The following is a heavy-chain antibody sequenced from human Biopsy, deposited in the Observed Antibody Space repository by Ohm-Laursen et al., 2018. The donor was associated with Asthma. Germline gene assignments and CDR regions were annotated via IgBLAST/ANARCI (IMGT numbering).Heavy chain of an antibody. CDR2: INAGNGNT. J-gene: IGHJ3*02. CDR1: GYTFISYA. Sequence: ASVKVSCKASGYTFISYAIHWVRQAPGQRLERMGWINAGNGNTKYSQKFQGRVTITRDTSASTAYMELSSLRSEDTAVYYCARTYYDFLTGQVIDAFAIWGQGTMVTVSS. CDR3: ARTYYDFLTGQVIDAFAI. V-gene: IGHV1-3*01. D-gene: IGHD3-9*01.